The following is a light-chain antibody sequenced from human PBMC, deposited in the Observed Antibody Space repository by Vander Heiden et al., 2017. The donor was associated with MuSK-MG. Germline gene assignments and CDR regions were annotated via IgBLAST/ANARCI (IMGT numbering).Light chain of an antibody. Sequence: DIQMTQSPSSLSASIGDRVTITCRASQGINTYLAWYQQKPGRVPKLLVYAASTLQSGVPSRFSGSGSGTDFTLTIGSLQVEDVATYYCRRDYDVPLTFGAGTKVEIK. J-gene: IGKJ4*01. CDR1: QGINTY. CDR2: AAS. V-gene: IGKV1-27*01. CDR3: RRDYDVPLT.